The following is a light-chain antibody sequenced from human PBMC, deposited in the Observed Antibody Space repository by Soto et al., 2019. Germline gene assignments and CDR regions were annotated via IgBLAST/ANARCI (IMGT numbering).Light chain of an antibody. J-gene: IGKJ5*01. CDR1: QSVSTKF. Sequence: EIVLTQSPGTLSLSPGERAALSCRASQSVSTKFLAWYQQKPGPAPRLLIYGASTRATGIPARFSGSGSGTEFTLTISSLQSEDFAVDYCQQYNNWPTFGQVTRLENK. CDR3: QQYNNWPT. V-gene: IGKV3-15*01. CDR2: GAS.